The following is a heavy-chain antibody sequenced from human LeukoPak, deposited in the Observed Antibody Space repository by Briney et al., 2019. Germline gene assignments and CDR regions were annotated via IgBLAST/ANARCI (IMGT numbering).Heavy chain of an antibody. CDR1: GGSISTYY. D-gene: IGHD3-3*01. CDR3: ARGANKAYYDFWSGPENYFDY. CDR2: IYYSGST. Sequence: ASETLSLTCTVSGGSISTYYWSWIRQPPGKGLEWIGYIYYSGSTNYNPSLKSRVTISVDTSKNQFSLKLSSVTAADTAVYYCARGANKAYYDFWSGPENYFDYWGQGTLVTVSS. V-gene: IGHV4-59*01. J-gene: IGHJ4*02.